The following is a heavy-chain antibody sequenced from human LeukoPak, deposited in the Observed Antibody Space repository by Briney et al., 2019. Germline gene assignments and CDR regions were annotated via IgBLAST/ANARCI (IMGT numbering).Heavy chain of an antibody. J-gene: IGHJ4*02. V-gene: IGHV1-2*02. CDR3: ARGLITRRHYYGSGSYSY. D-gene: IGHD3-10*01. CDR2: INPNSGGT. CDR1: GYTFTGYY. Sequence: ASVKVSCKASGYTFTGYYMHWVRQAPGQGLEWMGWINPNSGGTNYAQKFQGRVTMTRDTSISTAYMELSSLRSEDTAVYYCARGLITRRHYYGSGSYSYWGQGTLVTVSS.